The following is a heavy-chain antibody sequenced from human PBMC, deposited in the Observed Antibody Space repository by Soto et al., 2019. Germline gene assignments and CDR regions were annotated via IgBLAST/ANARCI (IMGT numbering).Heavy chain of an antibody. CDR1: GYTFTSYD. V-gene: IGHV1-8*01. D-gene: IGHD2-15*01. Sequence: ASVKVSCKASGYTFTSYDINWVRQATGQGLEWMGWMNPNSGNTGYAQKFQGRVTMTRNTSISTAYMELSSLRSEDTAVYYCASTYCSGGRCYSPLSYYGMDVWSQGTTDIVSS. CDR3: ASTYCSGGRCYSPLSYYGMDV. J-gene: IGHJ6*02. CDR2: MNPNSGNT.